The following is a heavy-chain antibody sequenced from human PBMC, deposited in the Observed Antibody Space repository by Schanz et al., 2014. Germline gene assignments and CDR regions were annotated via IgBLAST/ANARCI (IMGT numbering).Heavy chain of an antibody. CDR1: GFTFSYYN. D-gene: IGHD4-17*01. Sequence: VQLVESGGGLVKPGGSLRLSCAASGFTFSYYNMNWVRQAPGKGLEWVSRLNFDETYTSYADSVKGRFTISRDNAKNTVYLQMTSLRVEDTAVYYCVRDTDYHFDYWGQGTLGTVSS. J-gene: IGHJ4*02. CDR2: LNFDETYT. V-gene: IGHV3-74*01. CDR3: VRDTDYHFDY.